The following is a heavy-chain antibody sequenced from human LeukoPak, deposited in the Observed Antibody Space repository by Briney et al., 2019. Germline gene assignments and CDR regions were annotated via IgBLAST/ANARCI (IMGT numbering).Heavy chain of an antibody. J-gene: IGHJ4*02. D-gene: IGHD6-13*01. CDR2: VFYRGST. Sequence: SETLSLTCTVSGGNISSYYWSWIRQPPGKGLEWIGYVFYRGSTDYNPSLKSRVTISVDTSKNRFSLNLNSVTAADTAVYYCARSNSWAHLLFDYWGQGTLVTVSS. CDR3: ARSNSWAHLLFDY. CDR1: GGNISSYY. V-gene: IGHV4-59*08.